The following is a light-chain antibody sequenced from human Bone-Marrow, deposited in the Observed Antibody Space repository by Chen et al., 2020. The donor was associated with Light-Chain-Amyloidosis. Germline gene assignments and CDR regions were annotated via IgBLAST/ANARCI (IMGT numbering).Light chain of an antibody. V-gene: IGKV1-17*02. J-gene: IGKJ1*01. CDR2: AAS. CDR1: QGIRNE. CDR3: LQHNSYPRS. Sequence: DIKMTQSPSSLSASVGDRVNITCRASQGIRNELGCYQQIPGKAPKRLIYAASTLQSEVPSRFSGSGSGTEFTLTISDLQPEDFATYYCLQHNSYPRSFGQGTKVEIK.